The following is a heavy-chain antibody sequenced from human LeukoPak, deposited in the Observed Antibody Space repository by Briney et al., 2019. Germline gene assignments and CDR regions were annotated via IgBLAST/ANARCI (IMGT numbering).Heavy chain of an antibody. D-gene: IGHD3-16*01. CDR3: AREGGHGKYYFDY. J-gene: IGHJ4*02. CDR1: GGSISSGDYY. Sequence: PSETQSLTCTVSGGSISSGDYYWNWIRQPPGKGLEWIGYIYYSGYTYYNPSLKSRVTISIDTSKNQFSLKLSSVTAADTAVYYCAREGGHGKYYFDYWGQGALVTVSS. V-gene: IGHV4-30-4*01. CDR2: IYYSGYT.